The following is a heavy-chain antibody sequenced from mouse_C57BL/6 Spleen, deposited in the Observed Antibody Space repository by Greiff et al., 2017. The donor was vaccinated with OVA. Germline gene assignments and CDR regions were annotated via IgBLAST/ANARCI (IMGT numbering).Heavy chain of an antibody. CDR2: INPYNGGT. J-gene: IGHJ2*01. V-gene: IGHV1-19*01. CDR1: GYTFTDYY. CDR3: ARPGGYYFDY. Sequence: EVQLQQSGPVLVKPGASVKMSCKASGYTFTDYYMNWVKQSHGKSLEWIGVINPYNGGTSYNQKFKGKATLTVDKSSSTAYMELNSLTSEDSAVYYCARPGGYYFDYWGQGTTLTVSS.